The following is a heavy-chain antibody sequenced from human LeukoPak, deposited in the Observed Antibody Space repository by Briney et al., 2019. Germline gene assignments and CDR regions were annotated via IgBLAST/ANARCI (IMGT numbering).Heavy chain of an antibody. V-gene: IGHV3-23*01. CDR1: GFTFSSYA. Sequence: GGSLRLSCAASGFTFSSYAMNWVRQAPGEGLEWVSATGSTGVSTFYADSVKGRFTVSRDNSKNTLSLQMNSLRAEDTAVYYCAKDPGVVPAHYFDYWGQGILVTVSS. J-gene: IGHJ4*02. D-gene: IGHD2-2*01. CDR2: TGSTGVST. CDR3: AKDPGVVPAHYFDY.